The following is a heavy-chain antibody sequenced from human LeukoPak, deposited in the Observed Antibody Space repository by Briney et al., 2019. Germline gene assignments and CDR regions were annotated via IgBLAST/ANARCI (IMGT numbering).Heavy chain of an antibody. V-gene: IGHV3-23*01. D-gene: IGHD6-19*01. CDR3: AKQQVAGPDFDY. J-gene: IGHJ4*02. Sequence: GGSLRLSCAASGFTFSSYAMSWVRQAPGKGLEWVSAISGSGGSAYYADSVKGRFTISRDNSKNTLYLQMNSLRAEDTAVYYCAKQQVAGPDFDYWGQGTLVTVSS. CDR1: GFTFSSYA. CDR2: ISGSGGSA.